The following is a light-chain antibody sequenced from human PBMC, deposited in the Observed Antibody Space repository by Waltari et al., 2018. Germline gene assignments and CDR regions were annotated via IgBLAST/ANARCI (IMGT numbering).Light chain of an antibody. J-gene: IGKJ2*01. CDR1: QVITNS. Sequence: DIQMTQSPISLSASVGDRVTITCRASQVITNSLAWYQQKPGQAPELLLYATSRLEGGVPSRFSGSGSGTDYTLTISSLQPEDFATYYCQQYYSTPYTFGQGTRLEIK. CDR3: QQYYSTPYT. CDR2: ATS. V-gene: IGKV1-NL1*01.